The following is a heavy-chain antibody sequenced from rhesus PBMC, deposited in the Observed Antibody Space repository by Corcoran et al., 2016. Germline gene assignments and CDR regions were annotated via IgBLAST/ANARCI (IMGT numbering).Heavy chain of an antibody. CDR2: ISSGGST. Sequence: EVQLVESGGGLAKPGGSLRLSWAAPGFTFRSSAMHWVRQAPGKGLEWVSAISSGGSTYYADSVKGRFTISRDNSKNTLSLQMNSLRAEDTAVYYCAKDLAGYSYSYFGLDSWGQGVVVTVSS. D-gene: IGHD5-12*01. CDR1: GFTFRSSA. J-gene: IGHJ6*01. CDR3: AKDLAGYSYSYFGLDS. V-gene: IGHV3-103*01.